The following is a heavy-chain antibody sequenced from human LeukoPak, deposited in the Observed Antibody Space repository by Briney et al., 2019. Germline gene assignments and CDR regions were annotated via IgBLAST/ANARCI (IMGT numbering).Heavy chain of an antibody. V-gene: IGHV3-23*01. CDR3: AKPSSGWYLNWFDP. CDR2: ISGSGGST. D-gene: IGHD6-19*01. Sequence: GGSLRLSCAASGFTFSSYAMSWVRQAPGKGLEWVSAISGSGGSTYYADSVKGRFTISRDSSKNTLYLQMNSLRAEDTAVYYCAKPSSGWYLNWFDPWGQGTLVTVSS. J-gene: IGHJ5*02. CDR1: GFTFSSYA.